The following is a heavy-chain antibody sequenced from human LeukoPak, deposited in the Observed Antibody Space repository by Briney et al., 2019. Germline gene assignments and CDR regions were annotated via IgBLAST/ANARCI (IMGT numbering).Heavy chain of an antibody. CDR3: ARTYYDFWSGYPYYFDY. D-gene: IGHD3-3*01. CDR1: GFTFSSYA. Sequence: GGSLRLSCAASGFTFSSYAMHWVRQAPGKGLEWVAVISYDGSNKYYADSVKGRFTISRDNSKNTLYLQMNSLGAEDTAVYYCARTYYDFWSGYPYYFDYWGQGTLVTVSS. CDR2: ISYDGSNK. V-gene: IGHV3-30-3*01. J-gene: IGHJ4*02.